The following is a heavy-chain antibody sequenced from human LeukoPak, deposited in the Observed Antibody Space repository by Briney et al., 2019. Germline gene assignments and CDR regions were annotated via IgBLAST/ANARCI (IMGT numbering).Heavy chain of an antibody. CDR1: GGSLSGYY. V-gene: IGHV4-34*01. CDR2: INHSGST. Sequence: SETLSLTCAVYGGSLSGYYWSWIRLPPGKGLEWIGEINHSGSTNYNPSLKSRVTISVDTSKNQFSLKLSSVTAADTAVYYCARGRASLWSYGPFYYFDYWGQGTLVTVSS. J-gene: IGHJ4*02. D-gene: IGHD1-26*01. CDR3: ARGRASLWSYGPFYYFDY.